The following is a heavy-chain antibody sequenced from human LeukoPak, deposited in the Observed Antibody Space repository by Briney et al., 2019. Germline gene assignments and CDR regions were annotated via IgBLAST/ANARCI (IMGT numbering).Heavy chain of an antibody. Sequence: GGSLRLSCAASGFTFSSYGMHWVRQAPGKGLEWVAFIRYDGSNKYYADSVKGRFTISRDNGKNSLDLQMNSLRADDTAVYYCARDTLGEGEDANYAVYYFDYWGQGTVVTVSS. CDR1: GFTFSSYG. CDR2: IRYDGSNK. CDR3: ARDTLGEGEDANYAVYYFDY. D-gene: IGHD4/OR15-4a*01. J-gene: IGHJ4*02. V-gene: IGHV3-30*02.